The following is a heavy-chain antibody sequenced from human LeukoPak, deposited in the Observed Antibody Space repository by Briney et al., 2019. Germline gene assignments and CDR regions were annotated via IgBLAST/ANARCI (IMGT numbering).Heavy chain of an antibody. J-gene: IGHJ4*02. CDR1: GFTFGDYA. CDR2: IRYDGSNK. Sequence: GGSLRLSCTASGFTFGDYAMSWVRQAPGKGLEWVAFIRYDGSNKYYADSVKGRFTISRDNSKNTLYLQMNSLRAEDTAVYYCAKDNNYFDYWGQGTLVTVSS. CDR3: AKDNNYFDY. V-gene: IGHV3-30*02.